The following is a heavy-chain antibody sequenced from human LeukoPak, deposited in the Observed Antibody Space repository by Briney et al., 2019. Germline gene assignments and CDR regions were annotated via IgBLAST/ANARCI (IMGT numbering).Heavy chain of an antibody. Sequence: GASVKVSCKASGYTFTSYGISWVRQAPGQGLEWMGWISAYNGNTNYAQKLQGRVTMTTDTSTSTAYMELRSLRSDDTAVYYCAREDSSSWYDDGNNWFDPWGQGTLATVSS. CDR1: GYTFTSYG. D-gene: IGHD6-13*01. J-gene: IGHJ5*02. CDR2: ISAYNGNT. CDR3: AREDSSSWYDDGNNWFDP. V-gene: IGHV1-18*01.